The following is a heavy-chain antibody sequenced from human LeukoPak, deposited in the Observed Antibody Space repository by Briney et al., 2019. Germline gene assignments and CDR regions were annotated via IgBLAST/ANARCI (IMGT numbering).Heavy chain of an antibody. CDR2: INHSGST. CDR1: GGSFSGYY. CDR3: ARGENNVDLIDY. D-gene: IGHD2/OR15-2a*01. Sequence: SETLSLTCAVYGGSFSGYYWSWIRQPPGKGLEWIGEINHSGSTNYNPSLKSRVTMSVDTSKNQFSLKLSSVTAADTAIYYCARGENNVDLIDYWGQGTLVTVSS. J-gene: IGHJ4*02. V-gene: IGHV4-34*01.